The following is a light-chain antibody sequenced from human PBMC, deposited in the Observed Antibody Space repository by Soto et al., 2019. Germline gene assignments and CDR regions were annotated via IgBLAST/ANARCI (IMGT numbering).Light chain of an antibody. V-gene: IGKV1-5*01. CDR3: QQYNTYST. J-gene: IGKJ5*01. Sequence: DIQMPKSPSTLSASVGARSTITCRASQSISSWLAWYQQKPGKSPKLLIYDASSLKSGVPARFSGSGSGTEFTLTISSLQPDDFATYYRQQYNTYSTFGKGTRLEIK. CDR2: DAS. CDR1: QSISSW.